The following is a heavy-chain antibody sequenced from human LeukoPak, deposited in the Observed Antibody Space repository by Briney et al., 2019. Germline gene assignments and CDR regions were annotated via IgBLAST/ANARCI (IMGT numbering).Heavy chain of an antibody. V-gene: IGHV3-23*01. CDR1: GFTFSSYA. CDR3: AKGVRVCSSTSCLPLKYYYYGMDV. J-gene: IGHJ6*02. CDR2: ISGSGGST. Sequence: PGGSLRLSCAASGFTFSSYAMSWARQAPGKGLEWVSAISGSGGSTYYADSVKGRFTISRDNSKNTLYLQMNSLRAEDTAVYYCAKGVRVCSSTSCLPLKYYYYGMDVWGQGTTVTVSS. D-gene: IGHD2-2*01.